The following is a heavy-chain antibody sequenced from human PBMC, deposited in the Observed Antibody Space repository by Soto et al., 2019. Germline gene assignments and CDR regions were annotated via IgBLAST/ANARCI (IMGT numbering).Heavy chain of an antibody. V-gene: IGHV2-5*01. D-gene: IGHD6-13*01. Sequence: SGPTLVNPPQTLTLTCTFSGFSLSTSGVGVGWIRQPPGKALEWLALIYWNDDKRYSPSLKRRLTITKDTSKNQVVLTMTNMDPVDTATYYCAHRNSSSWYLWVFDYWGQGTLVTVAS. CDR2: IYWNDDK. CDR3: AHRNSSSWYLWVFDY. J-gene: IGHJ4*02. CDR1: GFSLSTSGVG.